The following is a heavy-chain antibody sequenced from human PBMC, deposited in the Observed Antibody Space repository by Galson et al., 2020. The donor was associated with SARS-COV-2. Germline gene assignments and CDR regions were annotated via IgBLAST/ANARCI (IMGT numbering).Heavy chain of an antibody. Sequence: GESLKISCAASGFTFSNAWLSWVRQAPGKGLEWVGRIKSNTDGGTTDYAAPAKGRFTISRDDSKNTLYLQMNSLKTEDTAVYYCTTSGADCSSTSCYVSIGYYYYMDVWGKGTTVTISS. CDR3: TTSGADCSSTSCYVSIGYYYYMDV. CDR1: GFTFSNAW. CDR2: IKSNTDGGTT. D-gene: IGHD2-2*01. V-gene: IGHV3-15*01. J-gene: IGHJ6*03.